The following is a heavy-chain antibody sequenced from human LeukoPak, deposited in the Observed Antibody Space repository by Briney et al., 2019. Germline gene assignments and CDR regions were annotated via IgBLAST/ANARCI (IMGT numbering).Heavy chain of an antibody. CDR3: AKGNGDYDVN. CDR2: ISGSGGST. Sequence: GGSLRLSCAASGFTFSSYGMSWVRQAPGKGLEWVSAISGSGGSTFYADSVKGRFTISRDNSKNTLYLQMNSLRAEDTAVYYCAKGNGDYDVNWGQGTLVTVSS. CDR1: GFTFSSYG. V-gene: IGHV3-23*01. J-gene: IGHJ4*02. D-gene: IGHD4-17*01.